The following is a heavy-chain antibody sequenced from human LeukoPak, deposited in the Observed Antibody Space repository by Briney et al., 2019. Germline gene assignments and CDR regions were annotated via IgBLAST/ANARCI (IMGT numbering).Heavy chain of an antibody. J-gene: IGHJ6*02. CDR2: IYYSGST. D-gene: IGHD3-3*01. CDR3: ARGSGYFYCLDA. CDR1: GDSIRRGDYY. V-gene: IGHV4-30-4*01. Sequence: PSETLSLTCNVSGDSIRRGDYYWPWIRQSPGMGLEWVGYIYYSGSTQYNPSLESRISISKDTSKNQFSLELTSVTAADAAVYYCARGSGYFYCLDAWGQGATVTVSS.